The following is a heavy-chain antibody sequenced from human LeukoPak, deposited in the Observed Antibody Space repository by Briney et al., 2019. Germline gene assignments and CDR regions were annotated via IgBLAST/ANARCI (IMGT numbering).Heavy chain of an antibody. CDR1: GYSIRNGYN. CDR2: IYQSGST. V-gene: IGHV4-38-2*02. D-gene: IGHD6-19*01. J-gene: IGHJ4*02. CDR3: ARGVGGYSSGWYRTHFDY. Sequence: SETLSLTCTVSGYSIRNGYNWGWIRLSPGKGPEWLGSIYQSGSTYDNPSLKSRVTLSIDTSKNQFSLKVTSVTAADTAVYYCARGVGGYSSGWYRTHFDYWGQGTLVTVSS.